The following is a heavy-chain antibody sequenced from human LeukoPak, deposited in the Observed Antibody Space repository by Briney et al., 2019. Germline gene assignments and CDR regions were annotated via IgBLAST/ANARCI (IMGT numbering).Heavy chain of an antibody. Sequence: GGSLRLSCAASGFTFSNYGMNWVRQTPGKGLEWVSYISSSSDAIYYADSVKGRFTISRDNAKNSLYLEMDSLRDEDTAVYYCARAMRSGYDYWGQGTLVTVSS. CDR3: ARAMRSGYDY. CDR2: ISSSSDAI. J-gene: IGHJ4*02. CDR1: GFTFSNYG. V-gene: IGHV3-48*02. D-gene: IGHD5-12*01.